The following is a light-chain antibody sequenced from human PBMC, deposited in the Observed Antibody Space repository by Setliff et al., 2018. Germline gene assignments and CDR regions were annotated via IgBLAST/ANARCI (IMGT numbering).Light chain of an antibody. J-gene: IGLJ2*01. Sequence: QSALTQPASVSGSPGQSITISCSGTSSDVGAYDFVSWYQHHPGKAPKLVIYEVTNRPSGVPDRFSGSKSGTSASLAIRGLQSEDEADYYCAAWDDSLNGVVFGGGTKVTVL. CDR1: SSDVGAYDF. CDR2: EVT. CDR3: AAWDDSLNGVV. V-gene: IGLV2-14*01.